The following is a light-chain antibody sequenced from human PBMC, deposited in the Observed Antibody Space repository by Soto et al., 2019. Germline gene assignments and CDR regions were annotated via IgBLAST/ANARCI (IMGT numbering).Light chain of an antibody. CDR3: QQYKDYVYT. CDR1: QSVSHN. CDR2: GAS. Sequence: EIVMTQSPATLSVSPGEGATLSCRASQSVSHNLAWYQQKPGQAPRLLIYGASTRATGIPTRFSGSGSGTEFTLTISSLQSEDFAVYYCQQYKDYVYTFGQGTKVESK. J-gene: IGKJ2*01. V-gene: IGKV3-15*01.